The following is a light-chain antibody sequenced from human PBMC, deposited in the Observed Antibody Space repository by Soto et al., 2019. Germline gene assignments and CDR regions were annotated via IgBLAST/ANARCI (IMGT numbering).Light chain of an antibody. Sequence: EVVLTQSPGTLSLSPGERSTLSFSTSQSVSSTYLAWYQQKPGQAPRLLMYGASSRATGIPDRFSGSGAGTDFTLTISRLEPDDFAVYYCQQYGTSPWTFGQGTKVDIK. V-gene: IGKV3-20*01. CDR3: QQYGTSPWT. CDR2: GAS. J-gene: IGKJ1*01. CDR1: QSVSSTY.